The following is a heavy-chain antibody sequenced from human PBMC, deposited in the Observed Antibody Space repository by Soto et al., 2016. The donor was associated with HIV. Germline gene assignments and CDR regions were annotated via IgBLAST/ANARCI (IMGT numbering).Heavy chain of an antibody. V-gene: IGHV3-11*04. J-gene: IGHJ6*03. CDR1: GFTFSDYY. CDR2: ISSGGSTI. D-gene: IGHD3-3*01. Sequence: VQLVESGGGLVKPGGSLRLSCAASGFTFSDYYMSWIRQAPGKGLEWVSYISSGGSTIYYADSVKGRFTISRDNAQSSLYLQMNSLRAEDTAVYYCARANDFWELVFRGRPTYYYYMDSWAKGPRSPSP. CDR3: ARANDFWELVFRGRPTYYYYMDS.